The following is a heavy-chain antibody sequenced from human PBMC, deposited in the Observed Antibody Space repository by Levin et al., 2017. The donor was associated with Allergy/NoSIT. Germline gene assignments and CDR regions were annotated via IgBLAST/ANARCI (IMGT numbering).Heavy chain of an antibody. CDR3: ARVSSKKAVAAIWDY. CDR1: GFTFSSYN. Sequence: GGSLRLSCAASGFTFSSYNMDWVRQAPGKGLEWVAVIWYDGSNKYYADSVKGRFTISRDNSKNTLFLQMNSLRAEDTAVYYCARVSSKKAVAAIWDYWGQGTLVTVSS. CDR2: IWYDGSNK. D-gene: IGHD6-19*01. V-gene: IGHV3-33*01. J-gene: IGHJ4*02.